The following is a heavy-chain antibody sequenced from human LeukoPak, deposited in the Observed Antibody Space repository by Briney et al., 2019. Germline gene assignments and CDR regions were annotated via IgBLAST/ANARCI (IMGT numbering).Heavy chain of an antibody. D-gene: IGHD2-2*01. CDR3: ARVGGSTSSLLPEYYFDY. CDR2: INSDGSST. V-gene: IGHV3-74*01. CDR1: GFTFSSYW. Sequence: GGSLRLSCAASGFTFSSYWMHWVRQAPGKGLVWVSRINSDGSSTSYADSVKGRFTISRDNAKNSLYLQMNSLRAEDTAVYYCARVGGSTSSLLPEYYFDYWGQGTLVTVSS. J-gene: IGHJ4*02.